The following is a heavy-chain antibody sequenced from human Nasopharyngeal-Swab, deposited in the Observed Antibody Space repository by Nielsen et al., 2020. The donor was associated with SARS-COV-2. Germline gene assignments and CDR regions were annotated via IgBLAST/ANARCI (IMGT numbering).Heavy chain of an antibody. Sequence: VRQMPGKGLEWVGRIDPSDSYTNYSPSFQGHVTISAYKSISTAYLQWSSLNASSPPMYYFALHRGIRENWFDPWGQGTLVTVSS. CDR2: IDPSDSYT. J-gene: IGHJ5*02. V-gene: IGHV5-10-1*01. CDR3: ALHRGIRENWFDP. D-gene: IGHD3-3*02.